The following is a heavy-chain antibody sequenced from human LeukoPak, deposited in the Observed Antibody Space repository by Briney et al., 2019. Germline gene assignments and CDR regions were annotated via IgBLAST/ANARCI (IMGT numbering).Heavy chain of an antibody. D-gene: IGHD1-14*01. CDR2: ISTSNGDT. CDR1: GYTFTNSD. V-gene: IGHV1-18*01. J-gene: IGHJ5*02. CDR3: ARDPYHRLGPPLDL. Sequence: GASVKVSCRASGYTFTNSDITWVRQAPGQGREWMGRISTSNGDTNYAAKLQGRVTMTTDTSTSTVYMELGSLAFDDKAVYFCARDPYHRLGPPLDLWGQGTLVTVSS.